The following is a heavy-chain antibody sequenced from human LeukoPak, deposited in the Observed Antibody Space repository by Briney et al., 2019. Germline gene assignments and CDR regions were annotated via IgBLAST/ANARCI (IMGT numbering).Heavy chain of an antibody. D-gene: IGHD3-10*01. Sequence: SVKVSCKASRGTFSSYAISWVRQAPGQGLEWMGGSIPILGIANYAQKFQGRVTITADKSTSTAYMELSSLRSEDTAVYYCAREVYFTMVRGPFDYWGQGTLVTVSS. CDR3: AREVYFTMVRGPFDY. CDR1: RGTFSSYA. V-gene: IGHV1-69*10. J-gene: IGHJ4*02. CDR2: SIPILGIA.